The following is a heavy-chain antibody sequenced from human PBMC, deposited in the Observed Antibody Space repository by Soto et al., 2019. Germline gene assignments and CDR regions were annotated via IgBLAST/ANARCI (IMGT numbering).Heavy chain of an antibody. J-gene: IGHJ3*02. V-gene: IGHV3-23*01. CDR1: GFTFSSYA. D-gene: IGHD5-18*01. CDR2: ISGSGGST. CDR3: AKDRSGGSGYSYGQGAFDI. Sequence: PGGSLRLSCAASGFTFSSYAMGWVRQAPGKGLEWVSAISGSGGSTYYADSVKGRFTISRDNSKNTLYLQMNSLRAEDTAVYYCAKDRSGGSGYSYGQGAFDIWGQGTMVTVSS.